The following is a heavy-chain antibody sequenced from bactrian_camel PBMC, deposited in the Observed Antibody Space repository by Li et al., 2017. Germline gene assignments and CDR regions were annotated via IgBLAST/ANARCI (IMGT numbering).Heavy chain of an antibody. J-gene: IGHJ4*01. D-gene: IGHD5*01. Sequence: DVQLVESGGGMVQPGGSLRLSCAASGFTFGSSGMSWVRQAPGKGLEWVSSINSGGGSTAYADSVKGRFTISNDYAKNTVYLQMNGLEPEDTAVYYCVRDQSTGWGYNYWGQGTQVTVS. CDR2: INSGGGST. CDR1: GFTFGSSG. V-gene: IGHV3S40*01. CDR3: VRDQSTGWGYNY.